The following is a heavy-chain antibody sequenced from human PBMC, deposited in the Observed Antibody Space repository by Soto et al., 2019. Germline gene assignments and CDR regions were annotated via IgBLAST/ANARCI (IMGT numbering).Heavy chain of an antibody. CDR2: MNPNSGNT. Sequence: QVQLVQSGAEVKKPGASVKVSCKASGYTFTSYDINWVRQATGQGLEWMGWMNPNSGNTGYAQKFQGRVTMTRNTSISTXYMELSSLRSEDTAVYYCARGSLEWLFRHSNWFDPWGQGTLVTVSS. CDR3: ARGSLEWLFRHSNWFDP. CDR1: GYTFTSYD. D-gene: IGHD3-3*01. V-gene: IGHV1-8*01. J-gene: IGHJ5*02.